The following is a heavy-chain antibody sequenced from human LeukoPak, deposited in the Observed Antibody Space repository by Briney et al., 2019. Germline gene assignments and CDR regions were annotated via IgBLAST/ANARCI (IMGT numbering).Heavy chain of an antibody. CDR3: AREGPIVGATHLVDY. Sequence: ASVKVSCKAYGYTFTDYYMHWVRQAPGQGLEWMGWINPNSGGTNYAQKFQGRVTITRDTSISTAYMELSRLRSDDTAVYYCAREGPIVGATHLVDYWGQGTLVTVSS. J-gene: IGHJ4*02. V-gene: IGHV1-2*02. D-gene: IGHD1-26*01. CDR2: INPNSGGT. CDR1: GYTFTDYY.